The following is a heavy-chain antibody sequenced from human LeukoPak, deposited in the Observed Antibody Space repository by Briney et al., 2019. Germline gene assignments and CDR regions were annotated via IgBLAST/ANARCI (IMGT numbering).Heavy chain of an antibody. J-gene: IGHJ4*02. D-gene: IGHD1-1*01. CDR3: AKTRVTKGPFDY. Sequence: GGSLRLSCAASGFTFDDYGMSWVRQGPGKGVEWVSGINWNGGSTGYEDSVKGRFTISRDNAKNTLYLQMNSLRAEDTAVYYCAKTRVTKGPFDYWGQGTLVTVSS. CDR1: GFTFDDYG. V-gene: IGHV3-20*04. CDR2: INWNGGST.